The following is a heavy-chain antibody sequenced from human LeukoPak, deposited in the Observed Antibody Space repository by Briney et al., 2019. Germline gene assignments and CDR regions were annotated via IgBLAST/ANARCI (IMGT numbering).Heavy chain of an antibody. CDR2: IYTSGTT. J-gene: IGHJ4*02. CDR1: GGSISSYY. CDR3: ARMVGFVDY. V-gene: IGHV4-4*09. Sequence: SETLSLTCTVSGGSISSYYWSWIRQPPGKGLEWIGYIYTSGTTNYKPSLKSRVTISVDTSKNQFSLKLSSVPAADTAVYYCARMVGFVDYWGQGTLVTVSS. D-gene: IGHD2-15*01.